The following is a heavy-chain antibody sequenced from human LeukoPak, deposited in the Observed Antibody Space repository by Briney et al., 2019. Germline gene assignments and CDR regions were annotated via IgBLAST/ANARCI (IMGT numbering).Heavy chain of an antibody. J-gene: IGHJ4*02. CDR1: GGPLSSYA. D-gene: IGHD6-19*01. Sequence: SVKVSCKASGGPLSSYAISRVRQGPGQGVGVMGGIIPIFGTANYAQKFQGRVTITADKSTSTAYMELSSLRSEDTAVYYCARMGGVAGSDYWGQGTLVTVSS. CDR2: IIPIFGTA. V-gene: IGHV1-69*06. CDR3: ARMGGVAGSDY.